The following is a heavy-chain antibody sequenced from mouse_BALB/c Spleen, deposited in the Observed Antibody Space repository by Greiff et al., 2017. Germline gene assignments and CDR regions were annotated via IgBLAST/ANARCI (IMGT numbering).Heavy chain of an antibody. J-gene: IGHJ2*01. CDR3: ARGDYSFDY. CDR1: GFTFSSFG. CDR2: ISSGSSTI. V-gene: IGHV5-17*02. Sequence: DVMLVESGGGLVQPGGSRKLSCAASGFTFSSFGMHWVRQAPEKGLEWVAYISSGSSTIYYADTVKGRFTISRDNPKNTLFLQMTSLRSEDTAMYYCARGDYSFDYWGQGTTLTVSS.